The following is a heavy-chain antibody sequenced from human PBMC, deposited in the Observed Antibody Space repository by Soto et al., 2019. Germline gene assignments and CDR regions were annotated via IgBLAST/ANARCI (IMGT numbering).Heavy chain of an antibody. V-gene: IGHV4-4*02. D-gene: IGHD4-17*01. Sequence: GSLRLSCAASGFTFSSYAMSWVRQPPGKGLEWIGEIHHSGRTNYNPSLKSRFTISVDKSKNLFSLKLSSVTAADTAVYYCARSEATVLDYWGQGTLATVSS. CDR1: GFTFSSYAM. CDR3: ARSEATVLDY. CDR2: IHHSGRT. J-gene: IGHJ4*02.